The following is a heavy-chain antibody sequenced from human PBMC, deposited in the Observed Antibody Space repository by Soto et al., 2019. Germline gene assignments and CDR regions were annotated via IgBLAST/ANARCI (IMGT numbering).Heavy chain of an antibody. V-gene: IGHV1-69*13. J-gene: IGHJ5*02. CDR1: GGTFSSYA. D-gene: IGHD6-6*01. CDR2: IIPIFGTA. CDR3: ARDRGSRIAARPRWFDP. Sequence: SVKVSCKASGGTFSSYAISWVRQAPGQGLEWMGGIIPIFGTANYAQKFQGRVTITADESTSTAYMELSSLRSEDTAVYYCARDRGSRIAARPRWFDPWGQGXLVTVYS.